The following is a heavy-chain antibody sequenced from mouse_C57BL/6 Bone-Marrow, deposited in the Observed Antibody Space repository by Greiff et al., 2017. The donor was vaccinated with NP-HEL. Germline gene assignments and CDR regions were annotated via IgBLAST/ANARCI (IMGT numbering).Heavy chain of an antibody. J-gene: IGHJ2*01. D-gene: IGHD2-4*01. CDR1: GFTFSSYA. V-gene: IGHV5-4*01. CDR2: ISDGGSYT. Sequence: EVQVVESGGGLVKPGGSLKLSCAASGFTFSSYAMSWVRQTPEKRLEWVATISDGGSYTYYPDNVKGRFTISRDNAKNNLYLQMSHLKSEDTAMYYGARDGIYYDYDEGGFDYWGQGTTLTVSS. CDR3: ARDGIYYDYDEGGFDY.